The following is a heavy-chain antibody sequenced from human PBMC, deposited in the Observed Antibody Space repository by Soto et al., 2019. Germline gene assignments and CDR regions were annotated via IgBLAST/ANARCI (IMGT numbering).Heavy chain of an antibody. CDR2: INHSGST. D-gene: IGHD3-9*01. Sequence: QVHLQQWGAGLLKPSETRSLTCAVYGGSFSGYYWSWIRQPPGKGLEWIGEINHSGSTNYNPSLKSRVTISVDTSKNQFSLKLSSVTAADTAVYYCAATQFFDWSTRPGYLQHWGQGTLVTVSS. J-gene: IGHJ1*01. V-gene: IGHV4-34*01. CDR3: AATQFFDWSTRPGYLQH. CDR1: GGSFSGYY.